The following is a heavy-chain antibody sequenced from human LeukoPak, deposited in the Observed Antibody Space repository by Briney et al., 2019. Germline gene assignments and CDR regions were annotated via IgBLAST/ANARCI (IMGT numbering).Heavy chain of an antibody. D-gene: IGHD3-10*01. CDR3: ARIRNYGSGTYIPFVDY. CDR2: LYYSGSA. CDR1: GGSISNYY. Sequence: PSETLSLTCTVSGGSISNYYWSWIRQPPGKGLEWIGYLYYSGSANYNPSLKGRVTISLDTSKNQFSVKLSSVTAADTAVYYRARIRNYGSGTYIPFVDYWGQGTLVSVSS. J-gene: IGHJ4*02. V-gene: IGHV4-59*01.